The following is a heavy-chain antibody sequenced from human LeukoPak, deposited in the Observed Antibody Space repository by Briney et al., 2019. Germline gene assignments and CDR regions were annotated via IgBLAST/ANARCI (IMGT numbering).Heavy chain of an antibody. Sequence: PSETLSLTCAVYGGSFSGYYWSWIRQPPGKGLEWIGEINHSGSSNYNPSLKSRVTISVDTSKNQFSLKLSSVTAADTAVYYCASAIVGATSTYYYYCYMDVWGKGTTVSVSS. CDR1: GGSFSGYY. CDR3: ASAIVGATSTYYYYCYMDV. CDR2: INHSGSS. V-gene: IGHV4-34*01. J-gene: IGHJ6*03. D-gene: IGHD1-26*01.